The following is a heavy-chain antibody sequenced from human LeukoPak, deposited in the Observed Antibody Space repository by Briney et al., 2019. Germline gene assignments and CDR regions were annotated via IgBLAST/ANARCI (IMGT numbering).Heavy chain of an antibody. CDR1: GGTFSSYA. CDR3: ARDPRHFDGVTIFGVVRFDP. D-gene: IGHD3-3*01. Sequence: SVKVSCKASGGTFSSYAISWVRQAPGQGLEWMGGIIPIFGTANYAQKFQGRVTITTDESTSTAYMELSSLRSEDTAVYYCARDPRHFDGVTIFGVVRFDPWGQGTLVTVSS. V-gene: IGHV1-69*05. J-gene: IGHJ5*02. CDR2: IIPIFGTA.